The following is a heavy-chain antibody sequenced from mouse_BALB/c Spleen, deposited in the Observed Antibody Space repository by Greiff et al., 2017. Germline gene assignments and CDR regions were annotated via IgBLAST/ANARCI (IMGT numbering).Heavy chain of an antibody. J-gene: IGHJ2*01. CDR1: GYSITSDYA. CDR2: ISYSGST. D-gene: IGHD1-1*01. V-gene: IGHV3-2*02. Sequence: EVKLVESGPGLVKPSQSLSLTCTVTGYSITSDYAWNWIRQFPGNKLEWMGYISYSGSTSYNPSLKSRISITRDTSKNQFFLQLNSVTTEDTATYYCARVTTNFDYWGQGTTLTVSS. CDR3: ARVTTNFDY.